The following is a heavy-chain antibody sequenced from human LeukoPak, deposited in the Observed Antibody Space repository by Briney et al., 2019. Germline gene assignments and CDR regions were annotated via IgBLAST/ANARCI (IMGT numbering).Heavy chain of an antibody. Sequence: SETLSLTCTVSGGSISSSYYYWGWIRQPPGKGLEWIVTIYYSGNTYYNPSLKSRVTISVDTSMNQFSLKLSSVTAADTALYYCASRSGYYPYWGQGTLVTVSS. D-gene: IGHD3-22*01. J-gene: IGHJ4*02. CDR1: GGSISSSYYY. V-gene: IGHV4-39*01. CDR3: ASRSGYYPY. CDR2: IYYSGNT.